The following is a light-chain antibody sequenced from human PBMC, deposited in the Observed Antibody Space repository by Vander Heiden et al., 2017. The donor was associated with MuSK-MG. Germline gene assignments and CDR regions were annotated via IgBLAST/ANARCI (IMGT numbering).Light chain of an antibody. J-gene: IGKJ1*01. CDR1: QSVSSSY. CDR3: QQYGSSRKWT. Sequence: EIVLTQSPGTLSLSPGERATLSCRASQSVSSSYLAWYQQKPGQAPRLLIYGASSRATGIPDRFSGSGCGTDVTLTISRREPEDFAVYYCQQYGSSRKWTFGQGTKVEIK. CDR2: GAS. V-gene: IGKV3-20*01.